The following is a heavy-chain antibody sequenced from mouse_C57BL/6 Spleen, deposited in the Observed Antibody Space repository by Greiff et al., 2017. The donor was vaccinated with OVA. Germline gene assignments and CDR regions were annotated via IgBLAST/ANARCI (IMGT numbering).Heavy chain of an antibody. V-gene: IGHV5-4*03. Sequence: EVKVVESGGGLVKPGGSLKLSCAASGFTFSSYAMSWVRQTPEKRLEWVATISDGGSYTYYPDNVKGRFTISRDNAKNNLYLQMSHLKSEDTAMYYCARLPDYYGSSYGWFAYWGQGTLVTVSA. CDR1: GFTFSSYA. D-gene: IGHD1-1*01. J-gene: IGHJ3*01. CDR2: ISDGGSYT. CDR3: ARLPDYYGSSYGWFAY.